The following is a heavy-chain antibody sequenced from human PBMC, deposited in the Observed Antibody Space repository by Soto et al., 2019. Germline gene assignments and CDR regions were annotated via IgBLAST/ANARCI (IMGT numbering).Heavy chain of an antibody. D-gene: IGHD6-6*01. Sequence: EVQLVETGGGLIQPGGSLRLSCAASGFTVSGNYMSWVRQAPGKGLEWVSVIYNGGGTYYADSVKGRFTISRDNSKNTLYLQMHSLIAEDTAVYYCASTRGSSYDYWGQGTLVTVSS. V-gene: IGHV3-53*02. CDR3: ASTRGSSYDY. CDR2: IYNGGGT. J-gene: IGHJ4*02. CDR1: GFTVSGNY.